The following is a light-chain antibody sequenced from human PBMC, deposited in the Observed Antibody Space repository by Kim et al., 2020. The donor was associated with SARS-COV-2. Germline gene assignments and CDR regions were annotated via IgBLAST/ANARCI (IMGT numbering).Light chain of an antibody. CDR2: GAS. CDR3: QQYGSSPWT. J-gene: IGKJ1*01. CDR1: QSVSSSY. Sequence: SPGESATLSCRASQSVSSSYLAWDQQRPGQAPRLLIYGASSRATGSPDRFSGSGSGTDFTLTISRLEPEDFAVYYCQQYGSSPWTFGQGTKVDIK. V-gene: IGKV3-20*01.